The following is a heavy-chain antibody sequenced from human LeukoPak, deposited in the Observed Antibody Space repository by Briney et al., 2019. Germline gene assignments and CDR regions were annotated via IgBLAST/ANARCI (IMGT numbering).Heavy chain of an antibody. Sequence: GGSLRLSCAASGFTFSSYGMSWVRQAPGKGLEWVSAISGSGGSTYYADSVKGRLTISRDNSKNTLYLQMNSLRAEDTAVYYCAKTLGYCSGGSCYSGVIDYWGQGTLVTVSS. V-gene: IGHV3-23*01. J-gene: IGHJ4*02. CDR1: GFTFSSYG. CDR2: ISGSGGST. D-gene: IGHD2-15*01. CDR3: AKTLGYCSGGSCYSGVIDY.